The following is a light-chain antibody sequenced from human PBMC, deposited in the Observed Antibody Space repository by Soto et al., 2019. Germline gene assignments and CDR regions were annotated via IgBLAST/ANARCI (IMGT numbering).Light chain of an antibody. V-gene: IGLV1-40*01. Sequence: QSVLTQPPSVSGAPGQRVTISCTGSSSNIGAGYDVHWYQQLPGTAPKLLIYGNSNRPSGVPDRFSGSKSGTSASLAITGLQAEDEADYYCQSYDSSPGVVFGGGTQLTV. CDR3: QSYDSSPGVV. CDR1: SSNIGAGYD. CDR2: GNS. J-gene: IGLJ2*01.